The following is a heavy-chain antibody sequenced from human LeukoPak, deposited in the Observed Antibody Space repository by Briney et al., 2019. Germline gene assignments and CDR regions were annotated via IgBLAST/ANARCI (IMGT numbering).Heavy chain of an antibody. Sequence: GASVKVSCKVSGYTLSELSIHWVRQAPGKGLEWMGGFDPEDGETIYAQKFQGRVTMTEDTSTDTAYMELTSLRSEDTAVYYCARSLVVSTLNWFDPWGQGTLVTVSS. J-gene: IGHJ5*02. CDR1: GYTLSELS. V-gene: IGHV1-24*01. D-gene: IGHD3-22*01. CDR2: FDPEDGET. CDR3: ARSLVVSTLNWFDP.